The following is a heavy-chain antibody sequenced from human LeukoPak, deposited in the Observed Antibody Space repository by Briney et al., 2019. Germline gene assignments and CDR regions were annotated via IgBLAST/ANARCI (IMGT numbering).Heavy chain of an antibody. CDR1: GGSFSGYY. CDR2: ISGSGTI. CDR3: ARDSGTTGEVKFDP. J-gene: IGHJ5*02. D-gene: IGHD3-10*01. V-gene: IGHV4-4*07. Sequence: SETLSLTCAVYGGSFSGYYWSWIRQPAGKGLEWIGRISGSGTITYNPALQSRLTISIDTSKNQFSLKLMSVTAADTAVYYCARDSGTTGEVKFDPWGQGTLVTVSS.